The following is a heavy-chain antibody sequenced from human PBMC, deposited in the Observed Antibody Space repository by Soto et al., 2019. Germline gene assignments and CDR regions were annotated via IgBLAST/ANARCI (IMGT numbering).Heavy chain of an antibody. D-gene: IGHD2-2*01. Sequence: QVQLVQSGAEVKKPGASVKVSCKASGYTFTGYYMHWVRQAPGQGLERMGWINPNSGGTNYAQKFQGWVTMTRDTSISTAYMELSRLRSDDTAVYYCARDLEYCSSTSCSRGAFDIWGQGTMVTVSS. J-gene: IGHJ3*02. CDR1: GYTFTGYY. CDR3: ARDLEYCSSTSCSRGAFDI. V-gene: IGHV1-2*04. CDR2: INPNSGGT.